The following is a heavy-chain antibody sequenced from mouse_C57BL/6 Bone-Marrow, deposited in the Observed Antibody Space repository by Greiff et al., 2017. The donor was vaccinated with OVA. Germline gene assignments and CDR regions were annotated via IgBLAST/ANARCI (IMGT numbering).Heavy chain of an antibody. CDR2: ISYDGSN. CDR3: ARSMITTLFDY. J-gene: IGHJ2*01. V-gene: IGHV3-6*01. Sequence: EVQRVESGPGLVKPSQSLSLTCSVTGYSITSGYYWNWIRQFPGNKLEWMGYISYDGSNNYNPSLKNRISITRDTSKNQFFLKLNSVTTEDTATYYCARSMITTLFDYWGQGTTLTVSS. CDR1: GYSITSGYY. D-gene: IGHD2-4*01.